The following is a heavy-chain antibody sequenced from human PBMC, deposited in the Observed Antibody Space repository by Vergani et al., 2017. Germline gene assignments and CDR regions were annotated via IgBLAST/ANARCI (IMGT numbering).Heavy chain of an antibody. D-gene: IGHD5/OR15-5a*01. J-gene: IGHJ4*02. CDR3: AKERDAREDRLPDY. Sequence: QVQLVESGGGVVQPGGSLRLSCAASGFTFSTFGMHWVRQAAGKGLEWVAFIRYDGSNKYYADSVKGRFTISRDNSKNTVYVQMSSLRSEDTAVYYCAKERDAREDRLPDYWGQGTLVTVSS. CDR2: IRYDGSNK. V-gene: IGHV3-30*02. CDR1: GFTFSTFG.